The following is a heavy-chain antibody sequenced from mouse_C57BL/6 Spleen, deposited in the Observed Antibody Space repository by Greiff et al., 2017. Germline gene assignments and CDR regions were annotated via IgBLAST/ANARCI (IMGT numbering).Heavy chain of an antibody. CDR3: ARAFDSSSYWYFDV. CDR2: IYPGDGDT. CDR1: GYAFSSSW. Sequence: QVQLQQSGPELVKPGASVKISCKASGYAFSSSWMNWVKQRPGKGLEWIGRIYPGDGDTNYNGKFKGKATMTADKSSSTAYMQHSSLTSEDSAVYFCARAFDSSSYWYFDVWGKGTTVTVSS. J-gene: IGHJ1*03. V-gene: IGHV1-82*01. D-gene: IGHD1-1*01.